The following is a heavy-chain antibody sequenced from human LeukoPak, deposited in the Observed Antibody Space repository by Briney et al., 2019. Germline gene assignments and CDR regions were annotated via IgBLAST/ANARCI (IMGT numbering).Heavy chain of an antibody. J-gene: IGHJ4*02. V-gene: IGHV3-48*03. Sequence: GGSLRLSCAASGFTFRSYDMNWVRQAPGKGLEWVSYISSSGSTIYYADSVKGRFTISRDNAKNSLYLQMNSLRAEDTAVYYCARKGAGYSSSWNLDYWGQGTLVTVSS. CDR3: ARKGAGYSSSWNLDY. CDR1: GFTFRSYD. CDR2: ISSSGSTI. D-gene: IGHD6-13*01.